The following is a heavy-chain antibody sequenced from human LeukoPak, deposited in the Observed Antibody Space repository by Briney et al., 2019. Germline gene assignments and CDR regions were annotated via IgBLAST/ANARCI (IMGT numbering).Heavy chain of an antibody. CDR3: ARVGIYCGGDCFDY. CDR1: GFTFSSYA. V-gene: IGHV3-30-3*01. J-gene: IGHJ4*02. Sequence: GGSLRLSCAASGFTFSSYAMHWVRQAPGKGLEWVAVISYDGSNKYYADFVKGRFTISRDNSRDTLYLQMNSLRAEDTAVYYCARVGIYCGGDCFDYWGQGTLVTVSS. CDR2: ISYDGSNK. D-gene: IGHD2-21*01.